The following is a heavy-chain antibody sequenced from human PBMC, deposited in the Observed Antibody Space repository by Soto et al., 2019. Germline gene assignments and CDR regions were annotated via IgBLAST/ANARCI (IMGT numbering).Heavy chain of an antibody. J-gene: IGHJ3*02. CDR3: ASRDTAMAKAAFDI. V-gene: IGHV4-39*01. CDR1: GGSISSSSYY. Sequence: QLQLQESGPGLVKPSETLSLTCTVSGGSISSSSYYWGWIRQPPGKGLYWIGSIYYSGSTYYNPSLKSRVTISVDTSKNQFSLKLSSVTAADTAVYYCASRDTAMAKAAFDIWGQGTMVTVSS. D-gene: IGHD5-18*01. CDR2: IYYSGST.